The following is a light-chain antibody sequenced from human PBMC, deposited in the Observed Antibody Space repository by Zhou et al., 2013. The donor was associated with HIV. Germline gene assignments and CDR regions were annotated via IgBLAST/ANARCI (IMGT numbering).Light chain of an antibody. CDR1: QTPTKH. Sequence: IVMTQSPATLAVSLGESVTLSCRASQTPTKHLAWYQQKPGQAPRLLMYDVSNRATDIPARFSGSGSGTDFTLTISSLEPEDSAIYYCQQRSHWLTFGGGTKVEIK. J-gene: IGKJ4*01. CDR3: QQRSHWLT. CDR2: DVS. V-gene: IGKV3-11*01.